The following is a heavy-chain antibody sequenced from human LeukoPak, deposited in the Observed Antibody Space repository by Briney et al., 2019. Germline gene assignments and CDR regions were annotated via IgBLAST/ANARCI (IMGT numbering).Heavy chain of an antibody. CDR2: IYYSGST. D-gene: IGHD6-25*01. CDR3: QVQGQRSYYYYYMDV. Sequence: KPSETLSLTCTVSGGSISSSSYYWGWIRQPPGKGLEWIGSIYYSGSTYYNPSLKSRVTISVVTSKNQFSLKLSSVTAADTAVYYCQVQGQRSYYYYYMDVWGKGTTVTISS. V-gene: IGHV4-39*07. J-gene: IGHJ6*03. CDR1: GGSISSSSYY.